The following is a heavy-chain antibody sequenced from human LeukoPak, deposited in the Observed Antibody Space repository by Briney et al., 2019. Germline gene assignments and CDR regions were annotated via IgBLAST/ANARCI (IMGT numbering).Heavy chain of an antibody. V-gene: IGHV1-18*01. CDR3: ARESIGGYGFDY. D-gene: IGHD6-25*01. CDR1: GYMFTSHG. CDR2: ISAQNGNT. Sequence: ASVKVSCKSSGYMFTSHGIHWLRQAPGRGLEWMGWISAQNGNTNYMQQFLGRVTMTRDTSASTVYMELRSLKSDDTAVYYCARESIGGYGFDYWGQGTPVTVAS. J-gene: IGHJ4*02.